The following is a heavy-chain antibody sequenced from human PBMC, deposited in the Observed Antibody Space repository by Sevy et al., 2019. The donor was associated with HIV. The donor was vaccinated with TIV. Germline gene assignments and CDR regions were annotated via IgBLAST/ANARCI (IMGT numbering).Heavy chain of an antibody. D-gene: IGHD2-8*01. CDR2: ISSSSSYI. CDR3: ARVSYCTNGVCFYGPFDY. V-gene: IGHV3-21*01. J-gene: IGHJ4*02. CDR1: GFTFSSYS. Sequence: GGSLRLSCAASGFTFSSYSMNWVRQAPGKGLEWVSSISSSSSYIYYADSVKGRFTIPRDNAKNSLYLQMNSLRAEDTAVYYCARVSYCTNGVCFYGPFDYWGQGTLVTVSS.